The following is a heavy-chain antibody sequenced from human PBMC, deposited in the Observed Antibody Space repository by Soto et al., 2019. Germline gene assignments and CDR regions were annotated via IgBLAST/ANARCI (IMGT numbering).Heavy chain of an antibody. V-gene: IGHV4-34*01. CDR3: ARGPDIAVHKYAFDI. Sequence: SETLSLTCAVYGGSFSGYYWSWIRQPPGKGLEWIGEINHSGSTNYNPSLKSRVTISVDTSKNQFSLKVSSVTAADSAVDYCARGPDIAVHKYAFDIWGQGTMVTVSS. J-gene: IGHJ3*02. CDR2: INHSGST. CDR1: GGSFSGYY. D-gene: IGHD2-21*01.